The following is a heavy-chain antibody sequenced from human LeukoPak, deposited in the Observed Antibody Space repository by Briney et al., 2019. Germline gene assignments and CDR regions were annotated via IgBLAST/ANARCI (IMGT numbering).Heavy chain of an antibody. Sequence: ASVKVSCKASGYTFSGYYIHWVRQAPGRGLQWMGWINPHSSNTGYAQKFQDRVTITSNASISTFYMELRSLRYEDTAVFYCARGDAYCTETGCGTAFDHWGQGTLVTVSS. CDR3: ARGDAYCTETGCGTAFDH. D-gene: IGHD2-8*02. J-gene: IGHJ4*02. V-gene: IGHV1-8*03. CDR2: INPHSSNT. CDR1: GYTFSGYY.